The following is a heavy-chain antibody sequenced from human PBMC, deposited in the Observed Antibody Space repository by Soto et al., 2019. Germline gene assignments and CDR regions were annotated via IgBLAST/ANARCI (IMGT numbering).Heavy chain of an antibody. CDR2: INHSGST. CDR1: GGSFSGYY. CDR3: ARGERHGSGSYYIPYYYGMDV. J-gene: IGHJ6*02. Sequence: PSETLSLTCAVYGGSFSGYYWSWIRQPPGKGLEWIGEINHSGSTNYNPSLKSRVTISVDTSKNQFSLKLSSVTAADTAVYYCARGERHGSGSYYIPYYYGMDVWGQGTTVTVS. D-gene: IGHD3-10*01. V-gene: IGHV4-34*01.